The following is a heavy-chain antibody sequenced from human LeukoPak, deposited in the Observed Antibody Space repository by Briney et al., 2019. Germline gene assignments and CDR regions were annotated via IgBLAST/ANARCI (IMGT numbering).Heavy chain of an antibody. D-gene: IGHD6-19*01. CDR2: IGGSRSGSSRSII. CDR1: GFTFNSYS. Sequence: GGSLRLSCAASGFTFNSYSMNWFRQAPGKGLEWVSYIGGSRSGSSRSIIYYADSVKGRFTISRDNAKNSLYLQMNSLRAGDTAVYYCARDNRQWLTYWGQGTLVTVSS. J-gene: IGHJ4*02. V-gene: IGHV3-48*04. CDR3: ARDNRQWLTY.